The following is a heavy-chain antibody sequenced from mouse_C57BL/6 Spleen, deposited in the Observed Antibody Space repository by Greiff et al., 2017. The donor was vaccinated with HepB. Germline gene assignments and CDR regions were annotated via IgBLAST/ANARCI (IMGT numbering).Heavy chain of an antibody. J-gene: IGHJ1*03. CDR2: ISYDGSN. Sequence: EVQLVESGPGLVKPSQSLSLTCSVTGYSITSGYYWNWIRQFPGNKLEWMGYISYDGSNNYNPSLKNRISITRDTSKNQFFLKLNSVTTEDTATYYCARSLDWYFDVWGTGTTVTVSS. CDR3: ARSLDWYFDV. D-gene: IGHD2-10*02. CDR1: GYSITSGYY. V-gene: IGHV3-6*01.